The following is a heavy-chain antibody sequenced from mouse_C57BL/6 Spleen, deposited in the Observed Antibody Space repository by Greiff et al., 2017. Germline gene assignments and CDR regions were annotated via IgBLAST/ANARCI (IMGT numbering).Heavy chain of an antibody. J-gene: IGHJ2*01. CDR2: IHPSDSDT. CDR3: AIGRNSYGTDY. Sequence: QVQLQQPGAELVKPGASVKVSCKASGYTFTSYWMHWVKQRPGQGLEWIGRIHPSDSDTNYNQKFKGKATLTVDKSYSTAYMQLSSLTSEDSAVYYCAIGRNSYGTDYWGQGTTLTVSS. V-gene: IGHV1-74*01. CDR1: GYTFTSYW. D-gene: IGHD1-1*01.